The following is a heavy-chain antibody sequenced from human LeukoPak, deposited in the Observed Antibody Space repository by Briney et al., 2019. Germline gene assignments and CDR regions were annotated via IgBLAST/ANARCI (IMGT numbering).Heavy chain of an antibody. CDR2: ISGSGGST. CDR3: AKDQPSYYDFWSGYSPPDY. CDR1: GFTFSSYA. J-gene: IGHJ4*02. D-gene: IGHD3-3*01. V-gene: IGHV3-23*01. Sequence: PGGSLRLSCAASGFTFSSYAMSWVRQAPGKGLEWVSAISGSGGSTYYADSVKGRFTISRDNSKNTLYLQMNSLRAEDTAVYYCAKDQPSYYDFWSGYSPPDYWGQGTLVTVSS.